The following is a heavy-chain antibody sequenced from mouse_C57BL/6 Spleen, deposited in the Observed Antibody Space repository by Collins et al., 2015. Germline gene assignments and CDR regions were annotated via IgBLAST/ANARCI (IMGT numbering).Heavy chain of an antibody. D-gene: IGHD2-1*01. J-gene: IGHJ3*01. V-gene: IGHV3-6*02. CDR2: ISYDGSN. CDR3: AKEGLIYYGNP. CDR1: GYSITSGYY. Sequence: DVQLQESGPGLVKPSQSLSLTCSVTGYSITSGYYWNWIRQFPGNKLEWMGYISYDGSNNYNPSLKNRISITRDTSKNQFFLKLNSVTTEDTATYYCAKEGLIYYGNPWGQGTLVTVSA.